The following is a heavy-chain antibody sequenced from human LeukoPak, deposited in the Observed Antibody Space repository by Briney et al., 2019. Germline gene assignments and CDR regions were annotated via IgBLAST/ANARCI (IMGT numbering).Heavy chain of an antibody. Sequence: SETLSLTCAVSGGSLSSTSYYWGWVRQPPGKGLEWIGTTYHSGRTYYNSSLKSRVIMSVDTSENHFSLRLNSVTAAETAVYYCARLSRSTSYFDSWGQGTQVTVSS. CDR3: ARLSRSTSYFDS. CDR2: TYHSGRT. V-gene: IGHV4-39*02. D-gene: IGHD2-2*01. J-gene: IGHJ4*02. CDR1: GGSLSSTSYY.